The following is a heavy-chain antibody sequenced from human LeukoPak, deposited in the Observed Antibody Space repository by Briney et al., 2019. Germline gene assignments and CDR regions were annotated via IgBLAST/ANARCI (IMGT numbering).Heavy chain of an antibody. J-gene: IGHJ5*02. CDR3: ARDRTSTVVTPLSWFDP. CDR2: INPNSGGT. D-gene: IGHD4-23*01. V-gene: IGHV1-2*02. CDR1: GYTFTGYC. Sequence: ASVKVSCKASGYTFTGYCMHWVRQAPGQGLEWMGWINPNSGGTNYAQKFQGRVTMTRDTSISTAYMELSRLRSDDTAVYYCARDRTSTVVTPLSWFDPWGQGTLVTVSS.